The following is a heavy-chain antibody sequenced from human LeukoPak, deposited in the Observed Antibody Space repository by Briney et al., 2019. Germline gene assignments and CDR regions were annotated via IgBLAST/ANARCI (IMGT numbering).Heavy chain of an antibody. CDR3: ARDNYCSSTSCYLYYYYYGMDV. V-gene: IGHV3-30-3*01. CDR2: ISYDGSNK. Sequence: GRSLRLSCAASGFTFSSYGLHWVRQAPGKGLEWVAVISYDGSNKYYADSVKGRFTISRDNSENTLYLQMNSLRAEDTAVYYCARDNYCSSTSCYLYYYYYGMDVWGQGTTVTVSS. CDR1: GFTFSSYG. D-gene: IGHD2-2*01. J-gene: IGHJ6*02.